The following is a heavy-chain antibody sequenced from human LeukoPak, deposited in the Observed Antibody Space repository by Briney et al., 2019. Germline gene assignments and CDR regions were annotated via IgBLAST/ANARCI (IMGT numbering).Heavy chain of an antibody. J-gene: IGHJ4*02. V-gene: IGHV3-11*06. CDR2: ISGSGDDT. Sequence: GGSLRLSCAASGFTFTDSYMTWVRQAPGKGLEWLSYISGSGDDTNYADSVRGRFTISRDNAKNSLYLQMNSLRVEDTAVYYCAREEQWMAKFDYWGQGTLVTVSS. CDR3: AREEQWMAKFDY. D-gene: IGHD6-19*01. CDR1: GFTFTDSY.